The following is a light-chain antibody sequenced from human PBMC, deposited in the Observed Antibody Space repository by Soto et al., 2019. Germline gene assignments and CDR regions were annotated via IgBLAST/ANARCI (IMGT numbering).Light chain of an antibody. CDR2: DAS. CDR1: QSVSSF. CDR3: QQRINWPLT. J-gene: IGKJ4*01. V-gene: IGKV3-11*01. Sequence: EIVLTQSPATLSFSPGERATLSCRASQSVSSFLAWYQQKPGQAPRLLIYDASNRATGIPTRFSGSGSGTDFTLTISSLEPEDFAVYYCQQRINWPLTFGGGTKVEIK.